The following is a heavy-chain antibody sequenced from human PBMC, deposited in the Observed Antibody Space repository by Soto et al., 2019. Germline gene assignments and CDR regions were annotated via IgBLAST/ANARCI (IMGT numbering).Heavy chain of an antibody. J-gene: IGHJ4*02. Sequence: GGSLRLSCAASGFTFSDHYMDWVRQAPGKGLEWVSGISWNSGSIGYADSVKGRFTISRDNAKNSLYLQMNSLRAEDTALYYCAKDMGYDILTGLVHWGQGTLVTVSS. CDR1: GFTFSDHY. CDR3: AKDMGYDILTGLVH. D-gene: IGHD3-9*01. CDR2: ISWNSGSI. V-gene: IGHV3-9*01.